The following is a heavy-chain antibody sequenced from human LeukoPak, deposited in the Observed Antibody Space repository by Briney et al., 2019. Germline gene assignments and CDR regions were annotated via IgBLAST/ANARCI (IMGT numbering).Heavy chain of an antibody. D-gene: IGHD3-22*01. CDR2: INPNSGAT. J-gene: IGHJ3*02. CDR3: AREAQDYYDSSGSEFSKEHAFDI. Sequence: GASVKVSCKASGYTFTGYYMHWVRQAPGQGLEGMGWINPNSGATNYAQKLQGRVTMTRDTSISTAYMELSRLRSDDTAVYYCAREAQDYYDSSGSEFSKEHAFDIWGQGTMVTVSS. V-gene: IGHV1-2*02. CDR1: GYTFTGYY.